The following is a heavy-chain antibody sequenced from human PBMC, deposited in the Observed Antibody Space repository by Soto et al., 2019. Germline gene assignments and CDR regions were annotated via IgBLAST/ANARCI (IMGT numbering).Heavy chain of an antibody. Sequence: PGVSLKISCEGSGYTFTGYWITWVRQMSGKGLEWMGTIDPSASFIYLSPSLQGHVTLSVDMSVDTAFVQWSSLKASDSARYYGARRSRRFGETSFVLAAWGQGTPVPVSS. CDR2: IDPSASFI. V-gene: IGHV5-10-1*01. CDR3: ARRSRRFGETSFVLAA. J-gene: IGHJ6*02. CDR1: GYTFTGYW. D-gene: IGHD3-10*01.